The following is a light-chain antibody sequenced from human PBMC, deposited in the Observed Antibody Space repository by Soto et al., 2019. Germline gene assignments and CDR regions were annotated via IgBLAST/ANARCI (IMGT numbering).Light chain of an antibody. Sequence: QSVLTQPASVSGSPGQSITISCTGTSSDVGGYNFVSWYQHHPGKAPKLIVYEVSSRPSGISHRFSGSKSGDTASLTISGLQAEDEADYYCCSYTSSSSLVFGGGTKVTVL. CDR3: CSYTSSSSLV. V-gene: IGLV2-14*01. CDR2: EVS. J-gene: IGLJ2*01. CDR1: SSDVGGYNF.